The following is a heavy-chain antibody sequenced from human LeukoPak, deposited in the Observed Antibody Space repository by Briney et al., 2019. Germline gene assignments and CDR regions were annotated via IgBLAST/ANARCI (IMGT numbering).Heavy chain of an antibody. J-gene: IGHJ6*03. CDR1: GFTFSSYR. CDR2: ISSSSSTI. CDR3: ARETCELLISYYMDV. V-gene: IGHV3-48*01. Sequence: GGSLRLSCAASGFTFSSYRMNWVRQAPGKGLEWVSYISSSSSTIYYADSVKGRFTISRDNAKNSLYLQMNSLRAEDTAVYYCARETCELLISYYMDVWGKGTTVTVSS. D-gene: IGHD1-26*01.